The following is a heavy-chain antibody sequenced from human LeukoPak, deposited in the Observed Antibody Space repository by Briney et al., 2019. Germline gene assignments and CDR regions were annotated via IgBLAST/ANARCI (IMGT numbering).Heavy chain of an antibody. CDR1: GFTVSSNY. CDR3: ASESAGQGDAFDI. Sequence: GGSLRLSCATSGFTVSSNYMSRVRQAPGKGLEWVSVIYSGGSTYYADSVKGRFTISRDNSKNTLYLQMNSLRAEDTAVYYCASESAGQGDAFDIWGQGTMVTVSS. V-gene: IGHV3-66*01. J-gene: IGHJ3*02. CDR2: IYSGGST. D-gene: IGHD6-19*01.